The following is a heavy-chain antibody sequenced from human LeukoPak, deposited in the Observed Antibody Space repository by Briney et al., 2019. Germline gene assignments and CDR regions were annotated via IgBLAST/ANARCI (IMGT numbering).Heavy chain of an antibody. V-gene: IGHV4-59*01. Sequence: SGTLSLTCTVSGGSISSYYWSWIRQPPGKGLEWIGYIYYSGSTNYNPSLKSRVTISLDTSQNQFSLKLSSVTAADTAVYFCARDYGDYFDYWGQGTLVTVSS. CDR2: IYYSGST. CDR3: ARDYGDYFDY. D-gene: IGHD4-17*01. CDR1: GGSISSYY. J-gene: IGHJ4*02.